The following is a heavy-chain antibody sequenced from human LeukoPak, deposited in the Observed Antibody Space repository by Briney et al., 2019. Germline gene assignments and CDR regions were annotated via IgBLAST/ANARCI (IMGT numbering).Heavy chain of an antibody. V-gene: IGHV3-74*01. CDR1: VFTFSSHW. CDR2: INSDGSTT. Sequence: GGSLRLSCASSVFTFSSHWMHWVRQAPGKGLVWVSRINSDGSTTTYADSVTGRFTISRDNAKNTMYLQMNSLRAEDTAVYYCARETATVTSRFDYWGQGTLVTVSS. J-gene: IGHJ4*01. D-gene: IGHD4-17*01. CDR3: ARETATVTSRFDY.